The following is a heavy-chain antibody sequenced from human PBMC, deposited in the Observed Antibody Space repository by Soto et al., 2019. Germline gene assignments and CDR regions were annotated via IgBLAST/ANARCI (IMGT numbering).Heavy chain of an antibody. CDR1: GGTFSSYS. J-gene: IGHJ2*01. D-gene: IGHD3-16*01. CDR3: ARPFQSWPGGWYFDL. Sequence: QVQLVHSGAEVKKPGSSVKVSCKASGGTFSSYSINWVRQAPGQGLEWMGGIIPIFGTANYAQKFQGRVTLTADESTSTAHMELSSLRNEDTAVYYCARPFQSWPGGWYFDLWGRGTLVTVSS. V-gene: IGHV1-69*01. CDR2: IIPIFGTA.